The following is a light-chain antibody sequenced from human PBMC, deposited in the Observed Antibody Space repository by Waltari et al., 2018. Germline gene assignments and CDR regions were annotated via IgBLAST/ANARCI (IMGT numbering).Light chain of an antibody. CDR1: QSVSRY. V-gene: IGKV3-20*01. J-gene: IGKJ1*01. Sequence: EIVLTQSPGTLSLSPGERATLSCRASQSVSRYLAWYQQKPGQAPRLLIYAASTRATGIPDRFSGSGSGTDVSLTISRLEPEDFAVYFCQHHVRLPATFGQGTKVEIK. CDR3: QHHVRLPAT. CDR2: AAS.